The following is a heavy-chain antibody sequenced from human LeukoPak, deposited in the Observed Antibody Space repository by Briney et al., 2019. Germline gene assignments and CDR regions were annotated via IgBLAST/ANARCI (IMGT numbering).Heavy chain of an antibody. CDR3: AREYYDILTGYYTGIDAFDI. V-gene: IGHV4-34*01. D-gene: IGHD3-9*01. CDR2: INHSGST. J-gene: IGHJ3*02. Sequence: SETLSLTCAVYGGSFSGYYWIWIRQPPGKGLEWLGEINHSGSTNYNPSLKSRVTISVDTSKNQFSLKLSSVTAADTAVYYCAREYYDILTGYYTGIDAFDIWGQGAMVTVSS. CDR1: GGSFSGYY.